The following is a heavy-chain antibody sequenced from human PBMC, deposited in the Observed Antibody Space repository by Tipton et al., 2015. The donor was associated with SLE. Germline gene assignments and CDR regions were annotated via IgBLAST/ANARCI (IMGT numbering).Heavy chain of an antibody. J-gene: IGHJ4*02. CDR1: GGSISSSSYY. CDR2: IYYSGST. V-gene: IGHV4-39*01. Sequence: TLSLTCTVSGGSISSSSYYWGWIRQPPGKGLEWIGSIYYSGSTYYNPSLKGRFTISRDNAKNSLYLQMNSLRAEDTAVYYCARSILWSRYYFDYWGQGTLVTVSS. CDR3: ARSILWSRYYFDY. D-gene: IGHD2-21*01.